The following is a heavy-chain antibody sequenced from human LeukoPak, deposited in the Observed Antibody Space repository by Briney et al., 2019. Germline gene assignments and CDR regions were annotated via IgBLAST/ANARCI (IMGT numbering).Heavy chain of an antibody. CDR1: GFTFRTYW. Sequence: PGGSLRLSCAASGFTFRTYWMHWVRQAPGEGLIWVSRFSGDGRGTLYEDSGKGRFTISRDNAKNTVYLKMHTLRAEDSAVYYCAAFYYDPAYWGQGTLVTVSS. J-gene: IGHJ4*02. CDR2: FSGDGRGT. V-gene: IGHV3-74*01. CDR3: AAFYYDPAY. D-gene: IGHD3-22*01.